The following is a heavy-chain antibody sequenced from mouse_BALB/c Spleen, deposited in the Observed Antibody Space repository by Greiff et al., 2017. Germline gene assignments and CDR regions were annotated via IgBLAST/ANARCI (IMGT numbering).Heavy chain of an antibody. D-gene: IGHD2-4*01. CDR1: GYTFTSYY. Sequence: VQLVESGPELVKPGASVRISCKASGYTFTSYYIHWVKQRPGQGLEWIGWIYPGNVNTKYNEKFKGKATLTADKSSSTAYMQLSSLTSEDSAVYFCARYDYDWYFDVWGAGTTVTVSS. J-gene: IGHJ1*01. CDR2: IYPGNVNT. V-gene: IGHV1S56*01. CDR3: ARYDYDWYFDV.